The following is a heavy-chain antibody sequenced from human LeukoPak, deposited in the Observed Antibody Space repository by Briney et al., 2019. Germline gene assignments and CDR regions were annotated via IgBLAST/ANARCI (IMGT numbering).Heavy chain of an antibody. CDR3: ARVVVVPAAVGAFDI. CDR1: GYTFTSYG. D-gene: IGHD2-2*01. V-gene: IGHV1-18*01. Sequence: ASVKVSCKASGYTFTSYGISWVRQAPGQGLEWVGWISAYNGNTNYAQKLQGRVTMTTDTSTSTAYMELRSLRSDDTAVYYCARVVVVPAAVGAFDIWGQGTMVTVS. CDR2: ISAYNGNT. J-gene: IGHJ3*02.